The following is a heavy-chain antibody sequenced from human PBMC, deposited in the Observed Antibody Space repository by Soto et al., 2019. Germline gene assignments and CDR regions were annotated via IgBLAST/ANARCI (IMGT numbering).Heavy chain of an antibody. Sequence: ASVKVSCKASGYTFTSYYMHWVRQAPGQGLELMGIINPSGGSTSYAQKFQGRVTMTRDTSTSTVYMELSSLRSEDTAVYYCARVNGRGSSYYGMDVWGQGTTVTVSS. CDR2: INPSGGST. D-gene: IGHD6-6*01. CDR3: ARVNGRGSSYYGMDV. CDR1: GYTFTSYY. J-gene: IGHJ6*02. V-gene: IGHV1-46*01.